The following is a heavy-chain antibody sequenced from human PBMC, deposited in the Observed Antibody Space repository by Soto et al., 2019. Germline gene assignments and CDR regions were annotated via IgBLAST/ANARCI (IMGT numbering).Heavy chain of an antibody. CDR1: GYSFTSYW. CDR2: IYPGDFDT. D-gene: IGHD2-8*02. V-gene: IGHV5-51*01. CDR3: ARRTADGADAFDI. Sequence: GESLKISCKGSGYSFTSYWIGWVRQMPGKGLELMGIIYPGDFDTRYSPSFRGQVTISADRSIITAYLQWSSLKASDTAMYYCARRTADGADAFDIWGQGTMVTV. J-gene: IGHJ3*02.